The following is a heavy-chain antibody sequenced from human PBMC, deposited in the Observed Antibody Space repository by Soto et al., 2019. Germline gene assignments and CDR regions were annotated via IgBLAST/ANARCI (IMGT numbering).Heavy chain of an antibody. Sequence: QVQLVQSGAEVKKPGASVKVSCKASGYTFTSYYMHWVRQAPGQGLEWMGIINPSGGSTSYAQKFRGRLTMTRDTSTSTVYMELSSLRSEDTAVYYCARAVVGVSGYFDLGGRGTLVTVSS. V-gene: IGHV1-46*03. J-gene: IGHJ2*01. CDR2: INPSGGST. CDR3: ARAVVGVSGYFDL. D-gene: IGHD6-19*01. CDR1: GYTFTSYY.